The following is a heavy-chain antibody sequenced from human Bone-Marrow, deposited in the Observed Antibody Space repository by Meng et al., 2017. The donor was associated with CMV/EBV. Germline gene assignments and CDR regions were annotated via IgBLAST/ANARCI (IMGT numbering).Heavy chain of an antibody. V-gene: IGHV3-7*01. CDR2: IKQDGSEK. Sequence: GESLKISCAASGFTFSSYWMSWVRQAPGKGLEWVANIKQDGSEKYYVDSVKGRFTISRDNAKNSLYLQMNSLRAEDTAVYYCARLYDFWSGYSPSYYFDYWGQGTLVTVDS. D-gene: IGHD3-3*01. CDR1: GFTFSSYW. CDR3: ARLYDFWSGYSPSYYFDY. J-gene: IGHJ4*02.